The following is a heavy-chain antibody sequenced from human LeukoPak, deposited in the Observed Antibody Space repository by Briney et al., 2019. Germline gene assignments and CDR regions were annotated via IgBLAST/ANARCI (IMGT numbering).Heavy chain of an antibody. CDR3: AREGGDGDGDAFDI. D-gene: IGHD4-17*01. Sequence: PSETLSLTCTVAGVSICSYNWSWLRPPPGKGREWVGYIYYSGGTNYNPSLKRRVTISVDTSKKQFSRMLSSVAAAATAVYYFAREGGDGDGDAFDIWGQGKMVTVSS. J-gene: IGHJ3*02. CDR2: IYYSGGT. V-gene: IGHV4-59*01. CDR1: GVSICSYN.